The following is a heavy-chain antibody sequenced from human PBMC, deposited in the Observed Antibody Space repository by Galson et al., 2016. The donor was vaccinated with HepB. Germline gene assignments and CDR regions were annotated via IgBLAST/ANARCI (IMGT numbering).Heavy chain of an antibody. CDR3: ARQERWQVQLTS. J-gene: IGHJ5*02. Sequence: SLRLSCAASGFTFSSSGFHWVRQAPGQGLEWVSVISYDGSEKYYAESVRGRVITSRDNTRKSLSLQMDNLRTDDTAVYYCARQERWQVQLTSWGQGTLVAVSS. D-gene: IGHD6-19*01. CDR1: GFTFSSSG. V-gene: IGHV3-30*03. CDR2: ISYDGSEK.